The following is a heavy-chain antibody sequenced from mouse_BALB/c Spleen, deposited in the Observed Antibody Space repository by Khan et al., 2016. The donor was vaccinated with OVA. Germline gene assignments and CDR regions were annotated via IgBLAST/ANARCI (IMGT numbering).Heavy chain of an antibody. V-gene: IGHV5-6*01. D-gene: IGHD1-1*01. CDR1: GFTFSTYG. Sequence: EVKLVESGGDLVKPRGSLKLSCAASGFTFSTYGMSWVRQTPDKRLEWVATVSTGGGYTYYPDSVKGRFTISRDNAKNTLYLQMSSLKSEDTAMFYCARLAYYYDSKGFAYWGQGTLVTVSA. CDR3: ARLAYYYDSKGFAY. J-gene: IGHJ3*01. CDR2: VSTGGGYT.